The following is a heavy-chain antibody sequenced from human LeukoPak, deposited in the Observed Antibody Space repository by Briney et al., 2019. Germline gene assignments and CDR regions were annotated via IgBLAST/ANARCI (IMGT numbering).Heavy chain of an antibody. V-gene: IGHV3-7*01. CDR2: MNQDGSQK. D-gene: IGHD3-3*01. CDR3: AREGFLDY. J-gene: IGHJ4*02. Sequence: GGSLRLSCAASGFTFSSYWMSWVRQAPGKGLEWVANMNQDGSQKNYVDSVKGRFTISRDNAKNSLYLQMNSLRAADTAVYYCAREGFLDYWGQGTLVTVSS. CDR1: GFTFSSYW.